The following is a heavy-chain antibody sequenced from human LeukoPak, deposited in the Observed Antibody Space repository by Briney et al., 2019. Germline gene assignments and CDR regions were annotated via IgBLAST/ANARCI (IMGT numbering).Heavy chain of an antibody. Sequence: PGESLKISCKGPGYSFTSCGIGWVRQMPGKGLEWMGIIYPGDSDTRYSPSFQGQVTISADKSISTAYLQWSSLKASDTAMYYCASPRYCSSTSCYTFAFDIWGQGTMVTVSS. CDR1: GYSFTSCG. J-gene: IGHJ3*02. D-gene: IGHD2-2*02. CDR3: ASPRYCSSTSCYTFAFDI. CDR2: IYPGDSDT. V-gene: IGHV5-51*01.